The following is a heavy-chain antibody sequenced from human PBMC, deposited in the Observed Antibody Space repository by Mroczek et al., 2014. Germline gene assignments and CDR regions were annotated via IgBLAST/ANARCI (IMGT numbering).Heavy chain of an antibody. CDR1: GFTFSSYA. J-gene: IGHJ6*02. Sequence: VQLVQSGGGLVQPGGSLRLSCAASGFTFSSYAMSWVRQAPGKGLEWVSAISGSGGSTYYADSVKGRFTISRDNSKNTLYLQMNSLRAEDTAVYYYAKGNQKGRILDDYYYYYGMDVWGQGTTVT. CDR2: ISGSGGST. D-gene: IGHD2-15*01. CDR3: AKGNQKGRILDDYYYYYGMDV. V-gene: IGHV3-23*04.